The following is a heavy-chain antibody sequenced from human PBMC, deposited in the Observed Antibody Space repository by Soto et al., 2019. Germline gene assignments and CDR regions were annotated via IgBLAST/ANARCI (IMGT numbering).Heavy chain of an antibody. J-gene: IGHJ4*01. CDR3: ARVIAIFAAPYFDY. CDR2: IHHGATT. CDR1: GASISSADYS. V-gene: IGHV4-30-2*01. D-gene: IGHD3-3*02. Sequence: QLQLQESGSGLVKPSETLSLTCGVSGASISSADYSWSWIRQAPGTGLEWIGYIHHGATTYYNPSLKSLFTSSVDRSQNQFSLKLSSVTAADTDIYFCARVIAIFAAPYFDYRGHGALVTVSS.